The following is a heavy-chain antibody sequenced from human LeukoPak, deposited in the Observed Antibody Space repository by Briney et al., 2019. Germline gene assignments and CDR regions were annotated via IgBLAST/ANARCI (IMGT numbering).Heavy chain of an antibody. V-gene: IGHV4-39*07. CDR1: GGSISSSSYY. Sequence: KPSETLSLTCTVSGGSISSSSYYWGWIRQPPGKGLEWIGSIYYSGSTYYNPSLKSRVTISVDTSKNQFSLKLSSVTAADTAVYYCARAGGGSCYDCNWFDPWGQGTLVTVSS. D-gene: IGHD2-15*01. J-gene: IGHJ5*02. CDR3: ARAGGGSCYDCNWFDP. CDR2: IYYSGST.